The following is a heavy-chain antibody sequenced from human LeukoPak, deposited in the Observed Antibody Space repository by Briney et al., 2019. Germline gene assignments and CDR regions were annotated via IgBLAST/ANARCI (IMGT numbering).Heavy chain of an antibody. CDR3: ARGSGSPYYYYMDV. Sequence: ASVKVSCQASGYMFTSYAIHWVPEAPGQGLEWLGWISVYNGKTDYAEGLQGRVTMTTDRSTNTAFMELRSLRSDDTAIYFCARGSGSPYYYYMDVWGKGTAVTVSS. CDR2: ISVYNGKT. V-gene: IGHV1-18*01. J-gene: IGHJ6*03. CDR1: GYMFTSYA. D-gene: IGHD3-10*01.